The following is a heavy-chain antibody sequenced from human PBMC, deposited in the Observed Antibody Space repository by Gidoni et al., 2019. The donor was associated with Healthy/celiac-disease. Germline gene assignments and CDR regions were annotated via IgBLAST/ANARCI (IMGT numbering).Heavy chain of an antibody. CDR3: ARDWEGEAFDI. CDR1: GFTFSSYA. J-gene: IGHJ3*02. V-gene: IGHV3-30-3*01. CDR2: ISYDGSNK. D-gene: IGHD1-26*01. Sequence: QVQLVESGGGVVQPGRSLRLSCAASGFTFSSYAMHWVRQAPGKGLEWVAVISYDGSNKYYADSVKGRFTISRDNSKNTLYLQMNSLRAEDTAVYYCARDWEGEAFDIWGQGTMVTVSS.